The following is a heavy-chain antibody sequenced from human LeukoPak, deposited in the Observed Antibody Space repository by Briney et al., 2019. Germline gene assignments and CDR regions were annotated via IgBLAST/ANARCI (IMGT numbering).Heavy chain of an antibody. Sequence: GGSLRLSCAASGFTFSSYWMSWDRQAPGKGLEWVANIKQDGSEKYYVDSVKGRFTISRDNAKNSLYLQMNSLRAEDTAVYYCARVDGSENNDYWGQGTLVTVSS. CDR2: IKQDGSEK. CDR1: GFTFSSYW. CDR3: ARVDGSENNDY. V-gene: IGHV3-7*01. J-gene: IGHJ4*02. D-gene: IGHD3-10*01.